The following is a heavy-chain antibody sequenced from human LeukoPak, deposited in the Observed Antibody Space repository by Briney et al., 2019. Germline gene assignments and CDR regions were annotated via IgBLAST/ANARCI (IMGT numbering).Heavy chain of an antibody. CDR2: IYYSGST. Sequence: SETLSLTCTVSGGSISSRSYYWGWIRQPPGKGLEWIGTIYYSGSTYYNPSLKSRVTVSVDTSKNQFSLKLRSVTAADTAVYYCARHLNYGSGSYTHFDSWGQGTLVTVSS. CDR1: GGSISSRSYY. V-gene: IGHV4-39*01. CDR3: ARHLNYGSGSYTHFDS. D-gene: IGHD3-10*01. J-gene: IGHJ5*01.